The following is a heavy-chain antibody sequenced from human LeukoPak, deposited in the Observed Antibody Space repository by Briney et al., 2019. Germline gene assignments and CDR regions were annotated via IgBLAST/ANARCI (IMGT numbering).Heavy chain of an antibody. D-gene: IGHD2-15*01. J-gene: IGHJ2*01. CDR3: ARDADSESGVIGR. CDR1: RGSDSSYF. V-gene: IGHV4-4*07. Sequence: SETLSLICNVSRGSDSSYFWNWMRQPAGKGLEWIGRVHASGSTNYSPSLKSRVTISLDKSKNTFSLKLTSATAADTAVYYCARDADSESGVIGRWGRGIPVIVSS. CDR2: VHASGST.